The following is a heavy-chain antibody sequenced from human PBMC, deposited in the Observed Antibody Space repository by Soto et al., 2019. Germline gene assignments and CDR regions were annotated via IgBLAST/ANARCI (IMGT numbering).Heavy chain of an antibody. CDR1: GYTFTSYD. CDR3: ARGHCIGSSCYGNYWYGMDV. V-gene: IGHV1-8*01. D-gene: IGHD2-2*01. J-gene: IGHJ6*02. CDR2: MNPNSGNT. Sequence: ASVKVSCKASGYTFTSYDINWVRQATGQGLEWMGWMNPNSGNTGYAQKFQGRVTMTRNTSITTAYMELNSLRAEDTAVHYCARGHCIGSSCYGNYWYGMDVWGRGTTVTVSS.